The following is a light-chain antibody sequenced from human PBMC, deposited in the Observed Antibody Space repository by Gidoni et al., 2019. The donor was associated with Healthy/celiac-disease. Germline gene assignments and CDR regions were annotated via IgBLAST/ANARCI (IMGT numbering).Light chain of an antibody. CDR2: GAS. V-gene: IGKV3-15*01. CDR3: QQYNNWPPIT. Sequence: EIVMTQSPATLSVSPGERSTLSCRASQSVSSNIAWYQQKPGQAPRLLIYGASTRPTGIPARFSGSGSGTEFTLTISSLQSEDFAVYSCQQYNNWPPITFXGXTKVEIK. J-gene: IGKJ4*01. CDR1: QSVSSN.